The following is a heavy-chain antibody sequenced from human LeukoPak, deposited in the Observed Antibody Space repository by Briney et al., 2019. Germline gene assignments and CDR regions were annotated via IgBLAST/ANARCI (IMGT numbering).Heavy chain of an antibody. Sequence: PGGSLRLSCTASGFSVTSNYMNWVRQAPGKGLEWVSSISSSTTYIYYADSVKGRFTISRDNVKNSLSLQMNSLRAEDTAVYYCARVDNYGGNPPDYWGQGTLVTVSS. V-gene: IGHV3-21*01. J-gene: IGHJ4*02. CDR1: GFSVTSNY. CDR2: ISSSTTYI. CDR3: ARVDNYGGNPPDY. D-gene: IGHD4-23*01.